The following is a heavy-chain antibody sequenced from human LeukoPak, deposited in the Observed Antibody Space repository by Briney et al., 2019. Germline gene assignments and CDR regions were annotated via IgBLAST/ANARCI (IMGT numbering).Heavy chain of an antibody. V-gene: IGHV4-4*08. CDR1: GGSISTYY. CDR3: ARSPHNSAWYEKWFDP. Sequence: SETLSLTCTVSGGSISTYYWSWIRQSPGKGLEWIADVSASGGTNYNPSLESRVTVSIDSSKNQFSLKLSSVTAADTAVFYCARSPHNSAWYEKWFDPWGQGTLVTVSS. CDR2: VSASGGT. J-gene: IGHJ5*02. D-gene: IGHD6-19*01.